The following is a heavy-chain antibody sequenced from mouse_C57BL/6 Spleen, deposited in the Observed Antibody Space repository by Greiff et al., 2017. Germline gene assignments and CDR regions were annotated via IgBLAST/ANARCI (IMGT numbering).Heavy chain of an antibody. CDR3: ARSGTVVTDYYAMDY. V-gene: IGHV1-72*01. Sequence: VQLQQPGAELVKPGASVKLSCKASGYTFTSYWMHWVKQRPGRGLEWIGRIDPNSGGIKYNEKFKSKATLTVDKPSSTAYMKLSSRTSEDSAVYYCARSGTVVTDYYAMDYWGQGTSFTVSS. CDR2: IDPNSGGI. CDR1: GYTFTSYW. J-gene: IGHJ4*01. D-gene: IGHD1-1*01.